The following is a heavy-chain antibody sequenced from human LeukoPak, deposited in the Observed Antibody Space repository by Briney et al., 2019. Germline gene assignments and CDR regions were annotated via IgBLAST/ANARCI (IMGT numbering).Heavy chain of an antibody. CDR2: VIPIFGTA. CDR3: ARGGSSWYEHWFDP. Sequence: GASVKVSCKASGGTFSSYAISWVRQAPGRGLEWMGGVIPIFGTANYAQKFQGRVTITADESTSTAYMELSSLRSEDTAVYYCARGGSSWYEHWFDPWGQGTLVTVSS. CDR1: GGTFSSYA. V-gene: IGHV1-69*13. D-gene: IGHD6-13*01. J-gene: IGHJ5*02.